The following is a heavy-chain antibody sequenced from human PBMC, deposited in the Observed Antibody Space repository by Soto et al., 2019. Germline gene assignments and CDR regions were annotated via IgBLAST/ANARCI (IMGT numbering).Heavy chain of an antibody. V-gene: IGHV3-23*01. CDR1: GFTFKNYD. CDR2: ISGSGAIT. J-gene: IGHJ4*02. CDR3: AKDRQFRSYYESAGHYNN. Sequence: EVQLLESGGGLVQPGGSLRLSCVASGFTFKNYDMRWVRQAPGKGLERVSGISGSGAITYYADSVRGRFTISRDNSKNTLYLQLNSLGAEDTAIYYCAKDRQFRSYYESAGHYNNWGQGTLVTVSS. D-gene: IGHD3-9*01.